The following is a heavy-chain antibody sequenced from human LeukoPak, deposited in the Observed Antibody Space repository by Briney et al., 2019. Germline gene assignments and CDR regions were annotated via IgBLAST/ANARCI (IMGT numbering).Heavy chain of an antibody. CDR2: IKQDGSEM. Sequence: GRSLRLSCAASGFTFSSYWMNWVRQAPEKGLEWVANIKQDGSEMYYVDSVKGRFTISRDNTKNSLYLQMNNLRVGDTAVYYCARDPGRGSCFDYWGQGTMVTVSS. V-gene: IGHV3-7*01. CDR1: GFTFSSYW. D-gene: IGHD2-15*01. CDR3: ARDPGRGSCFDY. J-gene: IGHJ4*02.